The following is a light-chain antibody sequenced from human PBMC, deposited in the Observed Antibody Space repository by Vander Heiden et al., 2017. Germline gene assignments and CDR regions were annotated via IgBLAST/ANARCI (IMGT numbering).Light chain of an antibody. CDR2: AAS. CDR1: QSSTSY. V-gene: IGKV1-39*01. Sequence: DIQMTQSPSSLSASVGDRVTITCRASQSSTSYLNWNQQKPGEAPKLLIYAASTLESGVPSRFSGSGSGTDFTLTISSLQPEDFATYYCQHSYSAPYTFGQGTKLEIK. CDR3: QHSYSAPYT. J-gene: IGKJ2*01.